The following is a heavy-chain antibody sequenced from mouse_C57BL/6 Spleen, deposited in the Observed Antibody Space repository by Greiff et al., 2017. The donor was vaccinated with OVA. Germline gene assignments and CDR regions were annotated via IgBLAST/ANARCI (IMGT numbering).Heavy chain of an antibody. CDR2: INPSTGGT. CDR3: AISFTTPEWDAMDY. CDR1: GYSFTGYY. Sequence: VQLQQSGPELVKPGASVKISCKASGYSFTGYYMNWVKQSPDKSLEWIGEINPSTGGTTYNQKFKAKATLTVDKSSSTAYMQLKSLTSEDSAGYYCAISFTTPEWDAMDYWGQGTSVTVSS. J-gene: IGHJ4*01. V-gene: IGHV1-42*01. D-gene: IGHD1-1*01.